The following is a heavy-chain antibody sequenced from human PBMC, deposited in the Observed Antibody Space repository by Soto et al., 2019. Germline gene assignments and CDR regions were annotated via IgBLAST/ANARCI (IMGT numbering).Heavy chain of an antibody. CDR1: GFTFSSNA. CDR3: AKHTTFYYDRTGPGGYFDY. CDR2: IAGSGGIT. Sequence: GGSLRLSCAASGFTFSSNAMSWVRQAPGKGLEWVSGIAGSGGITDYADSVKGRFTISRDNSRNTVYLQMNYLRVEDTAVYFCAKHTTFYYDRTGPGGYFDYWGQGTLVTVSS. J-gene: IGHJ4*02. V-gene: IGHV3-23*01. D-gene: IGHD3-22*01.